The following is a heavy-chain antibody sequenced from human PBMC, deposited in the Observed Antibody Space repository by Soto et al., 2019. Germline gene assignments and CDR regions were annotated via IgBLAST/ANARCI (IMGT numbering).Heavy chain of an antibody. CDR1: GYTFTSYD. CDR3: ASFRKGNFYSSYSYWAV. J-gene: IGHJ6*03. D-gene: IGHD2-21*01. V-gene: IGHV1-8*01. Sequence: ASVKVSCKASGYTFTSYDINWVRQATGQGLEWMGWMNPNSGNTGYAQKFQGRVTMTRNTPISTAYMELSSLRSEDTAVYYCASFRKGNFYSSYSYWAVWGKGPTVTAPS. CDR2: MNPNSGNT.